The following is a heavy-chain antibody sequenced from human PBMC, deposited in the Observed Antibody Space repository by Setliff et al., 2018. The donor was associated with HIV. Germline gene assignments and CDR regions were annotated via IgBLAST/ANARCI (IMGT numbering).Heavy chain of an antibody. CDR1: GGSISSGDYY. Sequence: LSLTCAVSGGSISSGDYYWSWIRQNPGKGLEWIGYIYYSGSTYYNPSLKSRVNISVDKSKNQFSLNLTSVTVADTAIYYCARDRRYGLDYWGQGFLVTVS. CDR2: IYYSGST. D-gene: IGHD1-20*01. CDR3: ARDRRYGLDY. J-gene: IGHJ4*02. V-gene: IGHV4-31*11.